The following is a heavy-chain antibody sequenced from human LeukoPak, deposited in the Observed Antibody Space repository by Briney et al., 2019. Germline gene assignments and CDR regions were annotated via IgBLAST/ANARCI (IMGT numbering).Heavy chain of an antibody. CDR1: GFTFSSYS. J-gene: IGHJ4*02. Sequence: GGSLRLSCAASGFTFSSYSMNWVRQAPGKGLEWVSSISSSSSYIYYADSVKGRFTISRDNAKNSLYLQMNSLRAEDTAVYYCARGSSGSYYNIDYWGQGTLVTVSS. CDR3: ARGSSGSYYNIDY. D-gene: IGHD3-10*01. V-gene: IGHV3-21*01. CDR2: ISSSSSYI.